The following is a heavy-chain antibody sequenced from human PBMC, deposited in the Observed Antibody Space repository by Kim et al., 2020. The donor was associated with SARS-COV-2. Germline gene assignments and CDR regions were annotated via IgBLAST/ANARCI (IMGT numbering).Heavy chain of an antibody. J-gene: IGHJ3*02. V-gene: IGHV3-9*01. CDR1: GFAFDDYV. CDR2: ITWNSGRI. D-gene: IGHD6-19*01. Sequence: GGSLRLSCAASGFAFDDYVIHWVRQAPGKGLEWVSSITWNSGRIDYADSVRGRFTVSRDNAKNSLYLQLNSLRTEDTAVYYCAKVGSSSGWSIDAFDIWGQGTMVTVSS. CDR3: AKVGSSSGWSIDAFDI.